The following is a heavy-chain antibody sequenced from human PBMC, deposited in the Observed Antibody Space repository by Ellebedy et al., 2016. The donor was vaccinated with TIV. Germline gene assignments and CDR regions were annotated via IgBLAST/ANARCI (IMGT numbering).Heavy chain of an antibody. CDR1: GYTFTNYY. CDR3: ARETEYCGADCYTMGDY. Sequence: AASVKVSCKASGYTFTNYYMHWVRQAPGQGLEWMGIINPSGGNPNYAQKFLGRVTMTSDTSTNSVYMELSRLRSEDTAMYYCARETEYCGADCYTMGDYWGQGTLVTVSS. CDR2: INPSGGNP. J-gene: IGHJ4*02. V-gene: IGHV1-46*01. D-gene: IGHD2-21*02.